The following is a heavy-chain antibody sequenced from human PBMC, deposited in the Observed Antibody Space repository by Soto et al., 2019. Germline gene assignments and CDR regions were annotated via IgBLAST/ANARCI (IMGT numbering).Heavy chain of an antibody. J-gene: IGHJ4*02. V-gene: IGHV1-69*08. D-gene: IGHD4-17*01. CDR2: IIPILGIA. CDR3: ARDVYGDYVELYYFAH. CDR1: GSTFSSYT. Sequence: QVQLVQSGAEVAKPGASVKVSCKASGSTFSSYTISWVRQARGQGLAWMGRIIPILGIANSAQKFQGRVTITADKSTSSAYMELSSLGSDATAVYYCARDVYGDYVELYYFAHSGLGTLFVVSS.